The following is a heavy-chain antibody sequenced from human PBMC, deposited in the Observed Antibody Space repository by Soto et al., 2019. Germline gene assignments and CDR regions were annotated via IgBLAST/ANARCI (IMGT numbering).Heavy chain of an antibody. Sequence: ASETLSLTCTVSGGSVSSCSYYWSWIRQPPGKGLEWIAYIHYSGSTSYNPSLKIRVAISVDTSKNQFSLKLRSVTAADTAVYYCAREEAYYFDYWGQGTLVTVSS. CDR2: IHYSGST. J-gene: IGHJ4*02. CDR3: AREEAYYFDY. V-gene: IGHV4-61*01. CDR1: GGSVSSCSYY.